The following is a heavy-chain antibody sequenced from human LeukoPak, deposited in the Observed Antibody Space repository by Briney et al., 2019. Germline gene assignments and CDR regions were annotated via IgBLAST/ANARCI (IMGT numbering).Heavy chain of an antibody. J-gene: IGHJ5*02. CDR1: GGSISSGSYY. CDR2: IYTSGST. Sequence: SETLSLTCTVSGGSISSGSYYWSWIRQPAGKGLEWIGRIYTSGSTNYNPSLKSRVTISVDTSKNQFSLKLSSVTAADTAVYYCARDEGRWFDPWGQGTLVTVSS. V-gene: IGHV4-61*02. D-gene: IGHD3-10*01. CDR3: ARDEGRWFDP.